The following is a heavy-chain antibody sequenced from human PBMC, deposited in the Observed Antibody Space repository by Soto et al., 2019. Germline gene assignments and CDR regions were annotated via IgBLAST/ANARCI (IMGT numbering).Heavy chain of an antibody. D-gene: IGHD2-21*01. Sequence: SETLSLTCTVSGGSIRDYYYIWSRQPPPKGLDWIGHLYYNGRTNYNPSITSRASISVDTSKNHFFLQLRSVTAADTAVYYWARLGGDEFGDSGGFDYWGQGALVTVSS. V-gene: IGHV4-59*01. CDR2: LYYNGRT. CDR3: ARLGGDEFGDSGGFDY. J-gene: IGHJ4*02. CDR1: GGSIRDYY.